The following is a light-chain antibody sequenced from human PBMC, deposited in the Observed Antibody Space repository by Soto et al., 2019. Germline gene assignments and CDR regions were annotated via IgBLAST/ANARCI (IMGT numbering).Light chain of an antibody. CDR2: AAS. J-gene: IGKJ5*01. CDR1: QDINTY. CDR3: QQRKSYPLT. Sequence: DIPLTQSPSFLSASVGDRVTITCRASQDINTYLAWYQQKPGKAPKLLIFAASTLQNGDPSRFSGSGSGTEFTVTINSLQPEDFAPYYCQQRKSYPLTFGQGTRLEIK. V-gene: IGKV1-9*01.